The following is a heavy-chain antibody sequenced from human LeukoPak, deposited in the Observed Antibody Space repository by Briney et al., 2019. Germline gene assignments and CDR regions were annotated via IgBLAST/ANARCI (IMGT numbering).Heavy chain of an antibody. CDR3: AKEPSETYYFDY. CDR2: ISWNSDST. CDR1: GFTFDDYS. J-gene: IGHJ4*02. D-gene: IGHD6-19*01. Sequence: GGSLRLSCAASGFTFDDYSMHWVRHAPGKGIEWVSGISWNSDSTSYADSAKGRFTIYRDKAKKSVYLQMNSLRLEDTALYYCAKEPSETYYFDYWGQGTLVTVSS. V-gene: IGHV3-9*01.